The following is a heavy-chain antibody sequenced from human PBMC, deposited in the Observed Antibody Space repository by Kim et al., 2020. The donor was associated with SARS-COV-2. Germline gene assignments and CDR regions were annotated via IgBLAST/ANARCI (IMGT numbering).Heavy chain of an antibody. J-gene: IGHJ4*02. CDR3: AADSAGLLLFY. D-gene: IGHD3-3*01. Sequence: DNQPSINSRVTISVYTSKNQFSLKLSSVTAADAAVYYCAADSAGLLLFYWGQGTLVTVSS. V-gene: IGHV4-61*02.